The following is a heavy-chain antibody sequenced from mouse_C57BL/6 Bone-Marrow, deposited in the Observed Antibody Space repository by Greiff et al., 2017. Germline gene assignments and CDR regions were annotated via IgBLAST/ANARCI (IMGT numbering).Heavy chain of an antibody. J-gene: IGHJ1*03. V-gene: IGHV1-81*01. CDR3: ARGDYYGKTFDV. D-gene: IGHD1-1*01. Sequence: VKLMESGAELARPGASVKLSCKASGYTFTSYGISWVKQRTGQGLEWIGEIYPRSGNTYYNEKFKGKATLTADKSSSTAYMELRSLTSEDSAVYFCARGDYYGKTFDVWGTGTTVTVSS. CDR1: GYTFTSYG. CDR2: IYPRSGNT.